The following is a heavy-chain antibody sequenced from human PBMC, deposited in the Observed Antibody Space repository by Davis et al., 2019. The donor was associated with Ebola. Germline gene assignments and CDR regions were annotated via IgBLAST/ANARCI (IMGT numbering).Heavy chain of an antibody. D-gene: IGHD4-23*01. CDR3: ASDVRWLVLRN. CDR2: IIPILGIA. J-gene: IGHJ4*02. V-gene: IGHV1-69*04. Sequence: SVKVSCKASGYTFTAYYLHWVRQAPGQGLEWMGRIIPILGIANHAQKFQGRVTITADKSTSTAYMELSSLRSEDTAIYYCASDVRWLVLRNWGQGTLVTVSS. CDR1: GYTFTAYY.